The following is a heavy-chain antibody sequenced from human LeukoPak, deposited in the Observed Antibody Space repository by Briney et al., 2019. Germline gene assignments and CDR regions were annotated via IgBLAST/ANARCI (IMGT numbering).Heavy chain of an antibody. J-gene: IGHJ4*02. CDR1: GYTFTSYD. CDR3: ARGPSAAAGLDY. CDR2: MNPNSGNT. Sequence: ASVKVSCKASGYTFTSYDINWVRQATGQGLEWMGWMNPNSGNTGYAQKFQGRVTMTRNTSISTAYMELSSLRSEDTAVYYCARGPSAAAGLDYRGQGTLVTVSS. D-gene: IGHD6-13*01. V-gene: IGHV1-8*01.